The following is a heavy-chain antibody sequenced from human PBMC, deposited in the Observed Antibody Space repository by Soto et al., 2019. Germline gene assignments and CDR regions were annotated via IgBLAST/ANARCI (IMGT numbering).Heavy chain of an antibody. Sequence: PGESLKISCKGSGYSFTSYWIGWVRQMPGKGLEWMGIIYPGDSDTRYSPSFQGQVTISADKSISTAYLQWSSLKASDTAMYYCARLVPPKLPRSSSGWYRDYYYYYMDVWGKGTTLTVSS. CDR2: IYPGDSDT. D-gene: IGHD6-19*01. CDR3: ARLVPPKLPRSSSGWYRDYYYYYMDV. J-gene: IGHJ6*03. CDR1: GYSFTSYW. V-gene: IGHV5-51*01.